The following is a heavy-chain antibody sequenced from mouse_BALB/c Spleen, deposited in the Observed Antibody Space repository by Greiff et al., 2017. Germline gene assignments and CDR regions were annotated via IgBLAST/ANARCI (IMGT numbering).Heavy chain of an antibody. J-gene: IGHJ4*01. V-gene: IGHV5-9-4*01. CDR3: ARGESTMVNYYAMDY. Sequence: DVHLVESGGGLVKPGGSLKLSCAASGFTFSSYAMSWVRQSPEKRLEWVAEISSGGSYTYYPDTVTGRFTISRDNAKNTLYLEMSSLRSEDTAMYYCARGESTMVNYYAMDYWGQGTSVTVSS. D-gene: IGHD2-2*01. CDR1: GFTFSSYA. CDR2: ISSGGSYT.